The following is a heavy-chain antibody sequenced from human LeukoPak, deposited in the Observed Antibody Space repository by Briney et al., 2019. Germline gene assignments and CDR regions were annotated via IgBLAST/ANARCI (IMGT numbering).Heavy chain of an antibody. Sequence: GGSLSLSCAASGFTVSSNYMSWVRHAPGQGLELVSVVYSGCSTYYADSAKGRFTISRDNSKNTLYLQMNSLRAEDTAVYYCARDRRDGYNHDAFDIWGQGTMVTVSS. D-gene: IGHD5-24*01. J-gene: IGHJ3*02. CDR1: GFTVSSNY. V-gene: IGHV3-66*01. CDR3: ARDRRDGYNHDAFDI. CDR2: VYSGCST.